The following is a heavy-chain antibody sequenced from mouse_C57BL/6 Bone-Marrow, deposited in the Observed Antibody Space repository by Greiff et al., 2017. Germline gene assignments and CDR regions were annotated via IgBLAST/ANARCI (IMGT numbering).Heavy chain of an antibody. Sequence: QVTLKESGPGILQPSQTLSLTCSFSGFSLSTSYMGIGWIRQPSGKGLEWLAHIWWNDDKYYNPSLKSRLTISKDTSNNQAFLKITSVATADAAEYYCAQVGDGYSGYWGQGTTLTVSS. CDR3: AQVGDGYSGY. CDR1: GFSLSTSYMG. D-gene: IGHD2-3*01. V-gene: IGHV8-5*01. J-gene: IGHJ2*01. CDR2: IWWNDDK.